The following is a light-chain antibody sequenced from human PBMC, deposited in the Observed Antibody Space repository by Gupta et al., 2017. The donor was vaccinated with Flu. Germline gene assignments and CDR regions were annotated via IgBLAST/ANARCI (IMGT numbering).Light chain of an antibody. CDR1: QSISSSY. Sequence: ELVLTQSPGTLSLSPGEGATLYCRASQSISSSYLAWYQQKPGQGPRLLIYGTLTRATGIPDRFSGSGSGTDFTLTISRLEPEDVAVYYCQQYGTSPPWTFGQGTKVEIK. V-gene: IGKV3-20*01. J-gene: IGKJ1*01. CDR2: GTL. CDR3: QQYGTSPPWT.